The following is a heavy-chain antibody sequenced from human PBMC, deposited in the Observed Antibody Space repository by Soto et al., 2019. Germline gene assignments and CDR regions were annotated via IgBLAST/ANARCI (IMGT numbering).Heavy chain of an antibody. CDR1: GFTFSSYA. V-gene: IGHV3-23*01. CDR2: ISGFGGST. CDR3: AKSLSRRFDP. J-gene: IGHJ5*02. Sequence: GGSLRLSCAASGFTFSSYAMSWVRQAPGKGLEWVSVISGFGGSTYYADSVKGRFTISRDNSKNTLYLQMNCLRAEDTAVYYCAKSLSRRFDPWGQGTLVTVSS. D-gene: IGHD3-16*01.